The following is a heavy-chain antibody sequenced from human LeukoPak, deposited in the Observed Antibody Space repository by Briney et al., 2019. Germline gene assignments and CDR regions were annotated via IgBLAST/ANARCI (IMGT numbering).Heavy chain of an antibody. CDR3: ARAHTSSWYMDY. CDR1: GGSISSYY. V-gene: IGHV4-59*01. D-gene: IGHD6-13*01. CDR2: IYYSGST. Sequence: SETLSLTCSVSGGSISSYYWSWIRQPPGKGLEWIGYIYYSGSTNYNPSLKSRVTISVDASENQLSLKLSSVTAADTALYYCARAHTSSWYMDYWGQGTLVTVSS. J-gene: IGHJ4*02.